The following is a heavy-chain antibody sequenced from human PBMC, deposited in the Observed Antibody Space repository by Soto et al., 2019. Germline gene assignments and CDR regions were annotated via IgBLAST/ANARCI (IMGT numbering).Heavy chain of an antibody. CDR3: ARGRGLAARPQHLDH. V-gene: IGHV3-30*04. Sequence: QVQLVESGGGVVQPGGSLRLSCATSGILFSGYAMHWVRQTPGKGLEWVAVISYDGKEKYYADSAEGRFTISRESSGVTLYLQMSSLRVEDTAVYYCARGRGLAARPQHLDHWGQGPLVTVSS. CDR1: GILFSGYA. J-gene: IGHJ4*02. D-gene: IGHD6-6*01. CDR2: ISYDGKEK.